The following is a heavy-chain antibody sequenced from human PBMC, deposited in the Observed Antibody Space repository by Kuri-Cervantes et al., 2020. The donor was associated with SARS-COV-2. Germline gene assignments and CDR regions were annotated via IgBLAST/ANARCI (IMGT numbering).Heavy chain of an antibody. D-gene: IGHD2-15*01. CDR2: INPSGGST. CDR1: VYTFPSYY. V-gene: IGHV1-46*01. Sequence: ASVKVSCKASVYTFPSYYMHWLRQAPGQGLEWMGIINPSGGSTSHGQKFQGKVTMTRDTSTRTVYMELSSLRLEDTAVYYCARGGSECGGSPPDGFDIWGQGTMVTVSS. CDR3: ARGGSECGGSPPDGFDI. J-gene: IGHJ3*02.